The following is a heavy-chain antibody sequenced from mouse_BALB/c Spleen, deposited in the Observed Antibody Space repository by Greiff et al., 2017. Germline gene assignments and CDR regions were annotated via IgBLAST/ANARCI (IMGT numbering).Heavy chain of an antibody. CDR2: INPSNGRT. J-gene: IGHJ4*01. Sequence: VQLQQPGAELVKPGASVKLSCKASGYTFTSYWMHWVKQRPGQGLEWIGEINPSNGRTNYNEKFKSKATLTVDKSSSTAYMQLSSLTSEDSAVYYCASTLYYAMDYWGQGTSVTVSS. CDR1: GYTFTSYW. CDR3: ASTLYYAMDY. V-gene: IGHV1S81*02.